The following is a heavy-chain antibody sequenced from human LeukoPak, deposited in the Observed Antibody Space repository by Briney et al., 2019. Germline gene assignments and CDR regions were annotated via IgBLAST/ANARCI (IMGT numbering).Heavy chain of an antibody. CDR2: ISSSSSYI. J-gene: IGHJ6*02. CDR1: GFTFSSYS. D-gene: IGHD3-10*01. Sequence: GGSLRLSCAASGFTFSSYSMNWVRQAPGKGLEWVSSISSSSSYIYYADSVKGRFTISRDNAKNSLYLQMNSLRAEDTAVYYCARDQRPYGKDYYGMDVWGQGTTVTVSS. V-gene: IGHV3-21*01. CDR3: ARDQRPYGKDYYGMDV.